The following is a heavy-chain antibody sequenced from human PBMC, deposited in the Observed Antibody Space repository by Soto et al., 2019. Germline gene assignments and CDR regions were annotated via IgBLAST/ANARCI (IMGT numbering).Heavy chain of an antibody. Sequence: ASLKVSFKASGYTFHNHGISWVRQAPGQGHEWLGWISGLDGKTKYAQRLQGRVTMTADTSTSTAYMELRSLRSDDPAVYYFARDFYPQAYYLGCRGQGTMGTFSS. CDR3: ARDFYPQAYYLGC. CDR2: ISGLDGKT. V-gene: IGHV1-18*04. D-gene: IGHD3-22*01. J-gene: IGHJ4*02. CDR1: GYTFHNHG.